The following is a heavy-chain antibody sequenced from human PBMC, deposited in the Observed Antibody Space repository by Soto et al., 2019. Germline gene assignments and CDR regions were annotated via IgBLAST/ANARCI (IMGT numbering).Heavy chain of an antibody. CDR2: IIPILGIA. CDR3: ARDLWWPYCSSTSCENWFDP. CDR1: GGTISSYT. J-gene: IGHJ5*02. V-gene: IGHV1-69*04. D-gene: IGHD2-2*01. Sequence: GASVKASCKSSGGTISSYTISWVRQAPEQGLEWMGRIIPILGIANYAQKFQGRVTITADKSTSTAYMELSSLRSEDTAVYYCARDLWWPYCSSTSCENWFDPWGQGTLVTVSS.